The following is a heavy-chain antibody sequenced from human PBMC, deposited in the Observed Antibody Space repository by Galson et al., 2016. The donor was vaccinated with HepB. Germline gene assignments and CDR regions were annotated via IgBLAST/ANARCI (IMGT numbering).Heavy chain of an antibody. J-gene: IGHJ4*02. CDR3: ARERATIADKAMVSYFDS. D-gene: IGHD5-18*01. Sequence: SVKVSCKASGYSFSSYAISWVRRAPGQGLEWMGGIIPMFGEPNYAQKFQDRLTITADKSTSTAYMELSSLKSEDTGVYYCARERATIADKAMVSYFDSWGQGTPVTVSS. CDR2: IIPMFGEP. V-gene: IGHV1-69*06. CDR1: GYSFSSYA.